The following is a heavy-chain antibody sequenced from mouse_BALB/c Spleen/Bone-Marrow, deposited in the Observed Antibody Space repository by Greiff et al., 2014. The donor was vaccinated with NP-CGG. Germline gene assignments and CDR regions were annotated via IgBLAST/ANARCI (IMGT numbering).Heavy chain of an antibody. CDR1: GYTFTSYV. Sequence: VQLKESGPELVKPGASAKMSCKASGYTFTSYVMHWGKQKPGQGLEWIGYINPYNDGTKYNEKFKGKATLTSDKSSSTAYMELSSLTSEDSAVYYCARWRYPYAMDYWGQGTSVTVSS. V-gene: IGHV1-14*01. CDR3: ARWRYPYAMDY. CDR2: INPYNDGT. D-gene: IGHD5-1-1*01. J-gene: IGHJ4*01.